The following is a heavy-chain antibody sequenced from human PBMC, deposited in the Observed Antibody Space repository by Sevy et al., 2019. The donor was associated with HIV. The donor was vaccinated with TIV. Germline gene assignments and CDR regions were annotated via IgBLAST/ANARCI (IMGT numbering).Heavy chain of an antibody. V-gene: IGHV3-33*01. D-gene: IGHD1-1*01. CDR1: GFTFRSFS. J-gene: IGHJ5*01. CDR3: ARDAARVIVPTAGFDS. CDR2: IWYDGRTE. Sequence: GGSLRLSCVASGFTFRSFSMHWVRQAPGKGLEWVAAIWYDGRTERYADSVQGRCNISRDNSKKTLHLQMNSLRAEDTALYYCARDAARVIVPTAGFDSWGQGTLVTVSS.